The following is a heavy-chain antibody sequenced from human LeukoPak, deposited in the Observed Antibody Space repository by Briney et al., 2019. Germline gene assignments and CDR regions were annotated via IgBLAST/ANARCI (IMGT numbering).Heavy chain of an antibody. CDR2: ISSSSSYI. Sequence: GGSLRLPCPASGFIFSDYYMSWIRQAPGKGLEWVSYISSSSSYINYADSVKGRFTISRDNAKNSLYLQMNSLRAEDTAVYYCARVSYGDSGYFDYWGQGTLVTVSS. CDR1: GFIFSDYY. J-gene: IGHJ4*02. D-gene: IGHD4-17*01. CDR3: ARVSYGDSGYFDY. V-gene: IGHV3-11*06.